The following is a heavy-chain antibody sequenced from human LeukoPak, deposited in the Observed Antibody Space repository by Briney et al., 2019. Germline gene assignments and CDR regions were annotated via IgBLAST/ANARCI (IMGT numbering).Heavy chain of an antibody. J-gene: IGHJ6*03. Sequence: GGSLRLSCAASGFTFSSYSMNWVRQAPGKGLEWVSSISSSSSYIYYADSVKGRFTISRDNAKNSLYLQMNSLRAEDTAVYYCARDYVKGPAYYYYMDVWGKGTTVTVSS. CDR3: ARDYVKGPAYYYYMDV. D-gene: IGHD2-2*01. CDR1: GFTFSSYS. V-gene: IGHV3-21*01. CDR2: ISSSSSYI.